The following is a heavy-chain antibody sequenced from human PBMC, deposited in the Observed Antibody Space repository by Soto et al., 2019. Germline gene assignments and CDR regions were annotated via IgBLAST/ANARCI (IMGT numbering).Heavy chain of an antibody. J-gene: IGHJ4*02. D-gene: IGHD2-15*01. Sequence: QLQLQESGPGLVKPSETLSLTCTVSGGSISDSSYFWDWIRQPPGKGLEWIGNIYYSGSTYYNLSLKSRVTISVDTSKNQSSLKLSSVTAADTAVYYCARRGVSSYYSNYWGLGTLVTVSS. CDR2: IYYSGST. CDR1: GGSISDSSYF. CDR3: ARRGVSSYYSNY. V-gene: IGHV4-39*01.